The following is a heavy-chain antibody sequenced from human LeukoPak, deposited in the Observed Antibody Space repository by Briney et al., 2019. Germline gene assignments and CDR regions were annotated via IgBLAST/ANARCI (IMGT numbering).Heavy chain of an antibody. V-gene: IGHV4-30-4*01. CDR3: AREPSESSFDY. J-gene: IGHJ4*02. CDR1: GGSISSGDYY. CDR2: IYSSGST. Sequence: SETLSLTCTVSGGSISSGDYYWSWIRQPPGKGLEWIGYIYSSGSTYYNPSLKSRVTISVDTSKNQFSLKLSSVTAADTAVYYCAREPSESSFDYWGQGTLVTVSS.